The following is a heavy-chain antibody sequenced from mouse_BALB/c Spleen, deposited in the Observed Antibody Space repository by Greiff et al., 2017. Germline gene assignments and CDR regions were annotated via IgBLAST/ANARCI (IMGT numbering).Heavy chain of an antibody. CDR2: IYPGDGDT. CDR3: ARWYYGNYFDY. Sequence: VKLMESGPELVKPGASVKISCKASGYAFSSSWMNWVKQRPGQGLEWIGRIYPGDGDTNYNGKFKGKATLTADKSSSTAYMQLSSLTSVDSAVYFCARWYYGNYFDYWGQGTTLTVSS. CDR1: GYAFSSSW. J-gene: IGHJ2*01. D-gene: IGHD2-1*01. V-gene: IGHV1-82*01.